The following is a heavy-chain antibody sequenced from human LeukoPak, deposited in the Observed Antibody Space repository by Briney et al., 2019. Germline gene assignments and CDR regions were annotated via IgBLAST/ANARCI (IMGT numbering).Heavy chain of an antibody. J-gene: IGHJ6*03. CDR1: GFTFSSYS. V-gene: IGHV3-21*01. Sequence: GGSMRLSCAASGFTFSSYSMNWVRQAPGKGLEWVSSISSSSSYIYYADSVKGRFTISRDNAKNSLYLQMNSLRAEDTAVYYCARDCGDSYGYPTDYYYYYMDVWGKGTTVTVSS. CDR2: ISSSSSYI. D-gene: IGHD5-18*01. CDR3: ARDCGDSYGYPTDYYYYYMDV.